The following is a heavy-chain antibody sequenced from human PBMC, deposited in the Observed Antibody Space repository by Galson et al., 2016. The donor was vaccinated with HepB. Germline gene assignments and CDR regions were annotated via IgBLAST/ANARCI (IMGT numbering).Heavy chain of an antibody. CDR1: VFTVSSNY. Sequence: SLRLSCAAFVFTVSSNYMSWVRQAPGKGLEWVSVLYIDGRTYYADSVKGRFTISRDDSKNTLYLQMNSLRAEDTAVYYCATLSYSISYRYWFDPWGQGTLVTVSS. CDR2: LYIDGRT. D-gene: IGHD3-3*02. CDR3: ATLSYSISYRYWFDP. J-gene: IGHJ5*02. V-gene: IGHV3-53*01.